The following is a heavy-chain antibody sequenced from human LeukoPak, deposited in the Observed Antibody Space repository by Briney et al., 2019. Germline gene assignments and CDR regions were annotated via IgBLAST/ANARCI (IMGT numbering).Heavy chain of an antibody. V-gene: IGHV3-30-3*01. CDR2: ISFDGNNK. Sequence: PGGSLRLSCAASGFTFTTYSMHWVRQAPGKGLEWVSVISFDGNNKYYANAVKGRFTISRDNSNNTLYLQMNSLRPEDTATYYCAKDRAPGGNYYDRSEWGQGTPVIVSS. CDR1: GFTFTTYS. J-gene: IGHJ4*02. CDR3: AKDRAPGGNYYDRSE. D-gene: IGHD1-26*01.